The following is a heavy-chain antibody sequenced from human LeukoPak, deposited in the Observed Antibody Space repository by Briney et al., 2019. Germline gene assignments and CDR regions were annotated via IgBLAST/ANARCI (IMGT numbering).Heavy chain of an antibody. CDR3: ARVSLAEGYGDNGDWYFDL. V-gene: IGHV4-61*02. D-gene: IGHD4-17*01. CDR1: GGSISSGSYY. CDR2: IYSSGST. Sequence: SQTLSLTCTVSGGSISSGSYYWSWIRQPAGKGLEWIGRIYSSGSTNYNPSPKSRVTISVDTSKNQFSLKLSSVTAADTAVYYCARVSLAEGYGDNGDWYFDLWGRGTLVTVSS. J-gene: IGHJ2*01.